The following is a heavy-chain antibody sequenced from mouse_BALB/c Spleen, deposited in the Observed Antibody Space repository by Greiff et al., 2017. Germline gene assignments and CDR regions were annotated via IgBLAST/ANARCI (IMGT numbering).Heavy chain of an antibody. CDR2: IDPFNGGT. V-gene: IGHV1S135*01. J-gene: IGHJ3*01. CDR3: ARAGTFAY. D-gene: IGHD4-1*01. Sequence: EVHLVESGPELMKPGASVKISCKASGYSFTSYYMHWVKQSHGKSLEWIGYIDPFNGGTSYNQKFKGKATLTVDKSSSTAYMHLSSLTSEDSAVYYCARAGTFAYWGQGTLVTVSA. CDR1: GYSFTSYY.